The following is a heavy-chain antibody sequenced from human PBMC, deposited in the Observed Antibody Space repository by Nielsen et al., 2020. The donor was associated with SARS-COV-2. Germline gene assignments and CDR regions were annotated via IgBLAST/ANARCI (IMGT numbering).Heavy chain of an antibody. Sequence: SLKISCAASGFTFDDYAMHWVRQAPGKGLEWVSGISWNSGSIGYADSVKGRFTISRDNAKNSLYLQMNSPRAEDTALYYCAKDGLWFGDPGDYYGMDVWGQGTTVTVSS. CDR2: ISWNSGSI. D-gene: IGHD3-10*01. J-gene: IGHJ6*02. V-gene: IGHV3-9*01. CDR1: GFTFDDYA. CDR3: AKDGLWFGDPGDYYGMDV.